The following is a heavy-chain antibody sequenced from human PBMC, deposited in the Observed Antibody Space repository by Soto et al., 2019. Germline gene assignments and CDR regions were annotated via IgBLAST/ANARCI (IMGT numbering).Heavy chain of an antibody. D-gene: IGHD3-9*01. CDR1: GGSISSGRFY. V-gene: IGHV4-31*03. Sequence: QVQLQESGPGLVKPSQTLTLTCTVSGGSISSGRFYWSWIRQHPGKGLEWIGHISDSGSSYYNPSLESRVTISVDPSKNQFSLKLSAVTAADTAVYFCARTTFYDVFTAYYSLFDYWGQGTMVTVSS. CDR3: ARTTFYDVFTAYYSLFDY. J-gene: IGHJ4*02. CDR2: ISDSGSS.